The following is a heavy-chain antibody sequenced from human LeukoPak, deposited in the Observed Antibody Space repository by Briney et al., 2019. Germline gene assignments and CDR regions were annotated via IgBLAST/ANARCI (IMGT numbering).Heavy chain of an antibody. CDR1: GFTFSSYG. Sequence: PGGSLRLSCAASGFTFSSYGMHWVRQAPGKGLEWVAFIRYDGSNKYYADSVKGRFTISRDNSKNTLYMQMNSLRAEDTAVYYCANGGYSYGFPFDYWGQGTLVTVSS. V-gene: IGHV3-30*02. CDR3: ANGGYSYGFPFDY. D-gene: IGHD5-18*01. CDR2: IRYDGSNK. J-gene: IGHJ4*02.